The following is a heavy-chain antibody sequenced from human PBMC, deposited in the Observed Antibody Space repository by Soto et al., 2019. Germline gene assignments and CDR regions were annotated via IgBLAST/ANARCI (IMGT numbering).Heavy chain of an antibody. CDR3: ARDSTYYYGMDV. CDR2: ISSSGSTI. CDR1: GFTFSSYS. Sequence: GGSLRLSCAASGFTFSSYSMNWVRQAPGKGLEWVSYISSSGSTIYYADPVKGRFTISRDNAKNSLYLQMNSLRDEDTAVYYCARDSTYYYGMDVWGQGTTVTVSS. J-gene: IGHJ6*02. V-gene: IGHV3-48*02.